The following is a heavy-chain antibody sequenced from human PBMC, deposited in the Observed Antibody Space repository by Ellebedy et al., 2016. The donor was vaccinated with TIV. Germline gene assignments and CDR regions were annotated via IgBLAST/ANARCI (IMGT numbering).Heavy chain of an antibody. CDR3: ARGARDGYNSY. CDR2: IYYSGST. D-gene: IGHD5-24*01. CDR1: GGSFSGYY. Sequence: GSLRLXXAVYGGSFSGYYWSWIRQPPGKGLEWIGYIYYSGSTNYNPSLKSRVTISVDTSKNQFSLKLSSVTAADTAVYYCARGARDGYNSYWGQGTLVTVSS. V-gene: IGHV4-59*13. J-gene: IGHJ4*02.